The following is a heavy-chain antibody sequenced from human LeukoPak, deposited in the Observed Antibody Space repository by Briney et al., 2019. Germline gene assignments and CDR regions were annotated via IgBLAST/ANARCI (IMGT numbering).Heavy chain of an antibody. Sequence: ASVKVSCKASGYTLTSYHMHWVRQAPGQGLEWMGWINPNSGGTNYAQKFQGRVTMTRDTSISTAYMELSRLRSDDTAVYYCARQDTSTVYPHYYYYMDVWGKGTTVTISS. J-gene: IGHJ6*03. V-gene: IGHV1-2*02. D-gene: IGHD2-8*01. CDR2: INPNSGGT. CDR1: GYTLTSYH. CDR3: ARQDTSTVYPHYYYYMDV.